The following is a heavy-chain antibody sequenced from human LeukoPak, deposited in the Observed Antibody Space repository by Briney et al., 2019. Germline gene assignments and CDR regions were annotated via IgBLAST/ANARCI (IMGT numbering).Heavy chain of an antibody. CDR1: GFTFSSYA. D-gene: IGHD5-12*01. CDR2: ISGSGGST. J-gene: IGHJ6*02. Sequence: PGGSLRLSCAASGFTFSSYAMSWVRQAPGKGLEWVSAISGSGGSTYYADSVKGRFTISRDNSKNTLYLQMNSLRAEDTAVYYCANGPVATDSTCYGMDVWGQGTTVTVSS. V-gene: IGHV3-23*01. CDR3: ANGPVATDSTCYGMDV.